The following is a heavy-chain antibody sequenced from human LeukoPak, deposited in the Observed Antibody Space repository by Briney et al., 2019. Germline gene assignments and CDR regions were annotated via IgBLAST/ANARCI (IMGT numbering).Heavy chain of an antibody. Sequence: ASVKVSCKASGGTFSSYAINWVRQATGQGLEWMGWMNPNSGNTGYAQKFQGRVTMTRNTSISTAYMELSSLRSEDTAVYYCARGGGRRLQPDYWGQGTLVTVSS. J-gene: IGHJ4*02. V-gene: IGHV1-8*02. CDR3: ARGGGRRLQPDY. CDR1: GGTFSSYA. CDR2: MNPNSGNT. D-gene: IGHD5-24*01.